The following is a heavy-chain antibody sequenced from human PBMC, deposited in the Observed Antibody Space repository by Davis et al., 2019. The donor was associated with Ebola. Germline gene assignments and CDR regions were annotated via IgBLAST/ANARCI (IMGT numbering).Heavy chain of an antibody. J-gene: IGHJ6*02. Sequence: SVKVSCKASGYTFTSYGISWVRQAPGQGLEWIGWIVVGSGNTNYAQKFQERVTITRDMSTSTAYMELSSLRSEDTAVYYCAVTYGSYYYYGMDVWGQGTTVTVSS. D-gene: IGHD4-17*01. CDR2: IVVGSGNT. V-gene: IGHV1-58*02. CDR3: AVTYGSYYYYGMDV. CDR1: GYTFTSYG.